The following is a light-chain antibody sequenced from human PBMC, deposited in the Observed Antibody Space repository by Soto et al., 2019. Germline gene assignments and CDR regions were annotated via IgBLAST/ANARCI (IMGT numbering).Light chain of an antibody. J-gene: IGKJ1*01. Sequence: EIVLTQSPGTLSLSPGERATLSCRASQSVSSSYLTWYQQKSGQAPRLLIYGASSRATGIPDRFSGSGSGTDFTLTISRLEPEDFAVYYCQQRSNWPWTFGQGTKLEIK. CDR3: QQRSNWPWT. CDR2: GAS. V-gene: IGKV3D-20*02. CDR1: QSVSSSY.